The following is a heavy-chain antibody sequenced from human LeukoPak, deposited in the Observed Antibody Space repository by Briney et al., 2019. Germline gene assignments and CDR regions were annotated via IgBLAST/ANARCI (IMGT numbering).Heavy chain of an antibody. Sequence: GASVKVSSKSSNYTFTFYGITWVRHAPGQGLEWVGWISTYNGNTNNPQRLQGRVTLATDTSTSTAYMELRSMRSDDTAVYYCAREIMEYRSSSSYWYYSYMDVWGKGTTVTVTS. CDR1: NYTFTFYG. V-gene: IGHV1-18*01. CDR3: AREIMEYRSSSSYWYYSYMDV. J-gene: IGHJ6*03. D-gene: IGHD6-6*01. CDR2: ISTYNGNT.